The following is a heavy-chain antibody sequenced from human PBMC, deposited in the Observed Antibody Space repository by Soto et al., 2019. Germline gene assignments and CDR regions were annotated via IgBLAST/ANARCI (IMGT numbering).Heavy chain of an antibody. CDR1: GFTFSTYD. CDR2: IRGRGNSA. CDR3: AREAPVAGNNYFDF. Sequence: PGGSLRLSCAASGFTFSTYDMIWVRQAPGKGLEWVSDIRGRGNSAFYADSVKGRFTISRDNSNNTLYLQMNNLRADDTAVYYCAREAPVAGNNYFDFWGQGTPVTVSS. J-gene: IGHJ4*02. D-gene: IGHD6-19*01. V-gene: IGHV3-23*01.